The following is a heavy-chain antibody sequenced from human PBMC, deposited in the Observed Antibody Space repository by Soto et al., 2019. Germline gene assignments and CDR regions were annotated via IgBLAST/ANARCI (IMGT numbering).Heavy chain of an antibody. Sequence: ASVKVSCKASGYTFTSYGISWVRQAPGQGLEWMGWVSAYNGNTNYAQKLQGRVTMTTDTSTSTAYMELRSLRSDDTAVYYRATPRLAVAGDIRDYWGQGTLVTVSS. CDR3: ATPRLAVAGDIRDY. J-gene: IGHJ4*02. D-gene: IGHD6-19*01. CDR2: VSAYNGNT. V-gene: IGHV1-18*01. CDR1: GYTFTSYG.